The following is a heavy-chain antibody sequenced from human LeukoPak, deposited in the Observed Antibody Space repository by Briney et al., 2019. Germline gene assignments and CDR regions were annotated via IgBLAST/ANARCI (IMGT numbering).Heavy chain of an antibody. J-gene: IGHJ1*01. CDR3: VRGRLNTNEGYFQY. D-gene: IGHD1-1*01. Sequence: GGSLRLSCATSGFTFSSYTMHWVRQAPGKGLEWVSSISFSSNYIYYAGSARDRFTISRDNANSSLFLQLSRLRAEDTAVYYCVRGRLNTNEGYFQYWGQGTLVTVSS. V-gene: IGHV3-21*03. CDR1: GFTFSSYT. CDR2: ISFSSNYI.